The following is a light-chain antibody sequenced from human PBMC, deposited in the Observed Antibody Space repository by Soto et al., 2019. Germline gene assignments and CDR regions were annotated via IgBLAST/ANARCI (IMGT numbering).Light chain of an antibody. CDR1: KSVLSSSTNKNY. Sequence: DIVMTQSPDSLAVSLGERATINCKSTKSVLSSSTNKNYLAWYQQKPGQPPKLLIYWASTRESGVPDRFSGSGSGTDFILTISSLQAEDVAVYYCQQYWSTPLTFGGGTKVEIK. V-gene: IGKV4-1*01. CDR3: QQYWSTPLT. CDR2: WAS. J-gene: IGKJ4*01.